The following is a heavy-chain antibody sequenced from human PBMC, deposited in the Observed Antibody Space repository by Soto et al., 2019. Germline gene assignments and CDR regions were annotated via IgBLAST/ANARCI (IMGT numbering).Heavy chain of an antibody. J-gene: IGHJ6*02. Sequence: QVQLLQSGGEVKTPGASLKVSCKAIGYTSSSYGINWVRQAPGQALEWMGWTSVFNGDTKYAQKFQGRVAITKDPGTSAAHMELRSLRSDDAAVYFCATKDDHKDDQPYYYGMDIWGQGTTVTVSS. V-gene: IGHV1-18*01. D-gene: IGHD3-16*01. CDR2: TSVFNGDT. CDR3: ATKDDHKDDQPYYYGMDI. CDR1: GYTSSSYG.